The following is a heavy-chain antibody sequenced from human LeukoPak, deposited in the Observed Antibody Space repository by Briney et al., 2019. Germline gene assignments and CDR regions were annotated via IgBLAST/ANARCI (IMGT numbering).Heavy chain of an antibody. CDR1: GGSFSGYY. Sequence: PSETLSLTCAVYGGSFSGYYWSWIRQPPGKGLEWIGEINHSGSTNYNPSLKSRVTISVDTSKNQFSLKLSSVTAADTAVYYCARAFLPRGYDSSGYYLEYYFDYWGQGTLVTVSS. CDR3: ARAFLPRGYDSSGYYLEYYFDY. J-gene: IGHJ4*02. D-gene: IGHD3-22*01. CDR2: INHSGST. V-gene: IGHV4-34*01.